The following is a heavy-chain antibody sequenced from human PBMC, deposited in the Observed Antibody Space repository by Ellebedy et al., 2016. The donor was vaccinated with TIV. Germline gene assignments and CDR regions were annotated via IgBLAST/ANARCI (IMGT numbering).Heavy chain of an antibody. CDR1: GFTFTNYA. CDR2: ISSSGATT. V-gene: IGHV3-23*01. Sequence: GGSLRLXXTASGFTFTNYAMTWVRQAPGKGLEWVSAISSSGATTFYADSVKGRFTISRDNSKNTLSLQMHSLRAEDTAVYYCAKDRSITGALHFDYWGQGTLVTVSS. J-gene: IGHJ4*02. D-gene: IGHD1-14*01. CDR3: AKDRSITGALHFDY.